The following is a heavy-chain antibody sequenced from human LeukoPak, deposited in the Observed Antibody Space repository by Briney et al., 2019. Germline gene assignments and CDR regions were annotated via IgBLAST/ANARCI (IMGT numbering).Heavy chain of an antibody. CDR3: ARTGYSSSWFFDY. D-gene: IGHD6-13*01. V-gene: IGHV4-34*01. Sequence: SETLSLTCAVYGGSFSGYYWSWIRQPPGKGLEWIGEINHSGSTNYNPSLKSRVTISVDTSKNQFSLKLSSVTAAGTAVYYCARTGYSSSWFFDYWGQGTLVTVSS. CDR1: GGSFSGYY. J-gene: IGHJ4*02. CDR2: INHSGST.